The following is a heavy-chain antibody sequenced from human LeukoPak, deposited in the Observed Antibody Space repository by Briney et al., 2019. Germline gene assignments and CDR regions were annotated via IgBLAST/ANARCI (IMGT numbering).Heavy chain of an antibody. V-gene: IGHV1-69*06. D-gene: IGHD5-24*01. Sequence: SVKVSCKASGGTFSSYAIRWVRQAPGQGLEWMGGIIPMFGTADYAQKLQGRVTITADKSTSTAYMELSSLRSEDTAVYYCARGGDGYNLDYYYYMDVWGKGTTVTVSS. J-gene: IGHJ6*03. CDR1: GGTFSSYA. CDR3: ARGGDGYNLDYYYYMDV. CDR2: IIPMFGTA.